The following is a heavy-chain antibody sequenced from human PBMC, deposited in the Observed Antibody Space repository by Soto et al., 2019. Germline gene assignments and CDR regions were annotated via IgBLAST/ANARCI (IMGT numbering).Heavy chain of an antibody. J-gene: IGHJ4*02. CDR2: IIPIFGTA. CDR3: PTTGTFCSAGSCYHYSFDY. D-gene: IGHD2-15*01. CDR1: GGTFSSYA. V-gene: IGHV1-69*13. Sequence: SVKVSCKASGGTFSSYAISWVRQAPGQGLEWMGGIIPIFGTANYAQKFQGRGTITADESTSTAYMELSRLTSADTAVYPCPTTGTFCSAGSCYHYSFDYWGQGPPVPVSS.